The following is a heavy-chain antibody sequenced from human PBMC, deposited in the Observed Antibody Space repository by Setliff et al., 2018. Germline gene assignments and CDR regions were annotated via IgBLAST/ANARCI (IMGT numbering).Heavy chain of an antibody. Sequence: GGSLRLSCATSGFSFNHHAMHWVRQVPGKGLMWVSYIKSDGSHTAYADSVKGRFTISRDNAKNTLYLQMNSLEAEDTAVYYCARGGCSATSCLDYWGQGILVTVSS. D-gene: IGHD2-2*01. V-gene: IGHV3-74*01. CDR2: IKSDGSHT. CDR3: ARGGCSATSCLDY. CDR1: GFSFNHHA. J-gene: IGHJ4*02.